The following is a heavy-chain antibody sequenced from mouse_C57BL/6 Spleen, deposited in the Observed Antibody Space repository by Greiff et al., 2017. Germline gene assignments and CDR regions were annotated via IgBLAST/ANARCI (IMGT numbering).Heavy chain of an antibody. CDR1: GYTFTDYY. Sequence: VQLKESGPVLVKPGASVKMSCKASGYTFTDYYMNWVKQSHGKSLEWIGVINPYNGGTSYNQKFKGTATLSVDKSSSTAYMGLNSLTSEDSSVCDSARERYDYDGGDYRGQGTTLTVSS. CDR2: INPYNGGT. CDR3: ARERYDYDGGDY. J-gene: IGHJ2*01. D-gene: IGHD2-4*01. V-gene: IGHV1-19*01.